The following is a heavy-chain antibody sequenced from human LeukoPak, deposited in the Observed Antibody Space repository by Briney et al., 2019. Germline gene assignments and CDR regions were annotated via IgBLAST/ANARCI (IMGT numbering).Heavy chain of an antibody. J-gene: IGHJ4*02. D-gene: IGHD6-19*01. CDR1: GYTFTNYG. Sequence: ASVKVSCKASGYTFTNYGLSWVRQAPGQGLEWMGWINVYNGKTNYAQKFQGRVTMTTDTSTSTACMELRSLRSDDTALYYCARAAYSSGWPVLIPYHFDYWGQGTLVTVSS. CDR3: ARAAYSSGWPVLIPYHFDY. CDR2: INVYNGKT. V-gene: IGHV1-18*04.